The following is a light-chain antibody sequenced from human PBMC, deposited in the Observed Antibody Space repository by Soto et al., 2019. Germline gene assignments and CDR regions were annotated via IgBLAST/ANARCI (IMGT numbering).Light chain of an antibody. CDR1: QSVSSN. CDR2: DAS. Sequence: EIVMTQSPATLSVSPGERATLSCRASQSVSSNLAWYQQKPGQAPRLLIYDASTRATGIPARFSGSGSGTEFTLTISRLQSEDFAVYYCQRYNNWPPWTFGQGTKVEIK. J-gene: IGKJ1*01. V-gene: IGKV3-15*01. CDR3: QRYNNWPPWT.